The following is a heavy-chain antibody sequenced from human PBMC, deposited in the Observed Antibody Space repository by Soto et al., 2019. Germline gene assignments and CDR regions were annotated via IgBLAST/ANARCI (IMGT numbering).Heavy chain of an antibody. CDR1: GFSLSAYGVR. CDR3: AHTKDRSGFFTS. V-gene: IGHV2-5*01. J-gene: IGHJ5*02. D-gene: IGHD3-22*01. Sequence: SGPTLVNPTQTLTLTCSFSGFSLSAYGVRVIWFRQPPGETLEWLALIHWNDDKRYSPYLKSRLTITKDTSKNQVVLTLTNLDPLDTGTYFCAHTKDRSGFFTSWGQGILVTVSS. CDR2: IHWNDDK.